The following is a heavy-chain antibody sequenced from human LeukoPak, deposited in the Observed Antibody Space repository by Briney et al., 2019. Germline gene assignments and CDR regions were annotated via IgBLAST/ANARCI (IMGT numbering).Heavy chain of an antibody. D-gene: IGHD6-13*01. V-gene: IGHV4-39*07. Sequence: SEILYLTCTVSGGSISSSSYYWGWIRQPPGKGLEWIGSIYYSGSTYYNPSLKSRVTISVDTSMNQFSLKLSSVTAADTAVYFCARVAAAGNYYFDYWGQGTLVTVSS. CDR1: GGSISSSSYY. CDR3: ARVAAAGNYYFDY. J-gene: IGHJ4*02. CDR2: IYYSGST.